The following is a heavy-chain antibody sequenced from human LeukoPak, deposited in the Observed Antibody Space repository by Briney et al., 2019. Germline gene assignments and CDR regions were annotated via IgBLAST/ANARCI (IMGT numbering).Heavy chain of an antibody. Sequence: AASVKVSCKASGYTFTSYGISWVRQAPGQGLEWMGWISAYNGNTNYAQKLQGRVTMTTDTSTSTAYMELRSLRSDDTAVYYCARGYYDILTGYSRVVFDPWGQGTLVTVSS. CDR1: GYTFTSYG. V-gene: IGHV1-18*01. CDR3: ARGYYDILTGYSRVVFDP. J-gene: IGHJ5*02. D-gene: IGHD3-9*01. CDR2: ISAYNGNT.